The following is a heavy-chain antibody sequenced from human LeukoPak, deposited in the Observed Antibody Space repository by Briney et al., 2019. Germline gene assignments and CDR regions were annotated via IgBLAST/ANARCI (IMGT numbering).Heavy chain of an antibody. D-gene: IGHD6-13*01. Sequence: ASVKVSCKASGYSFTVCYLHWVGQAPGQGLEWMGWINPNSGGTNYEQKFQGRVTMTRDTSISTAYMELSSLSSDDTAVYYCARAYSSSSYHFDYWGQGALVTVSS. CDR3: ARAYSSSSYHFDY. J-gene: IGHJ4*02. CDR2: INPNSGGT. V-gene: IGHV1-2*02. CDR1: GYSFTVCY.